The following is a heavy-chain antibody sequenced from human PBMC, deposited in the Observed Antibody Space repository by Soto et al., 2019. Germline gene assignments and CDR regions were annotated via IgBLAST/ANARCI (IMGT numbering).Heavy chain of an antibody. Sequence: ASVKVSCKASGYTFTSYDINWVRQATGQGLEWMGWMNPNSGNTGYAQKFQGRVTMTTDTSTSTAYMELRSLRSDDTAVYYCARDSSSTSSDYWGQGTLVTVSS. V-gene: IGHV1-8*01. CDR2: MNPNSGNT. CDR1: GYTFTSYD. J-gene: IGHJ4*02. CDR3: ARDSSSTSSDY. D-gene: IGHD2-2*01.